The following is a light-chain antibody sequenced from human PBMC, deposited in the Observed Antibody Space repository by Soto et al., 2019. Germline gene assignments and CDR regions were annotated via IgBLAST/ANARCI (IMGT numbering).Light chain of an antibody. Sequence: EVVMTQSPATLSVSPGEGATLSCRASQSVSNHLAWYQQRPGQAPRILIYGASTRATGIPARFSGSGSGTEFTLTISSLQSEHFALYYCQHYFSWSRTFGQGTKVEIK. V-gene: IGKV3-15*01. CDR3: QHYFSWSRT. CDR2: GAS. CDR1: QSVSNH. J-gene: IGKJ1*01.